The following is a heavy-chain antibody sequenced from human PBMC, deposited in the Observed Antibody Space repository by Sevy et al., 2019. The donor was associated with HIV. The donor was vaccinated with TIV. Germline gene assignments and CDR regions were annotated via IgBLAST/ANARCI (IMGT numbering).Heavy chain of an antibody. CDR3: ALYSSGENWFDP. J-gene: IGHJ5*02. V-gene: IGHV1-69*13. D-gene: IGHD6-19*01. Sequence: ASVKVSCKASGGTFSSYAISWVRQAPGQGLEWMGGIIPIFGTANYAQTFQGRVTITADESTSTAYMELSSLRSEDTAVYYCALYSSGENWFDPWGQGTLVTVSS. CDR1: GGTFSSYA. CDR2: IIPIFGTA.